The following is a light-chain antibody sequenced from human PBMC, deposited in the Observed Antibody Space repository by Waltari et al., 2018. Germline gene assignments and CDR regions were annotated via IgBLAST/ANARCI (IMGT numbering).Light chain of an antibody. CDR2: EVT. J-gene: IGLJ2*01. Sequence: QSALTQPASVAGSPGQSITIPCTGTSSDIGSYSLVSWYQQQPGKAPKLIVYEVTRRPSGVSLRFSGSKSDNTASLTISGLQAEDEADYYCCSYGGVPSYVLFGGGTKLTVL. V-gene: IGLV2-23*02. CDR3: CSYGGVPSYVL. CDR1: SSDIGSYSL.